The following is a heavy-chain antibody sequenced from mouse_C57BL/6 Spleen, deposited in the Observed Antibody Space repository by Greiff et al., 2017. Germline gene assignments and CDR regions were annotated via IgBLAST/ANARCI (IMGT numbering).Heavy chain of an antibody. CDR2: ISSGGDYI. CDR1: GFTFSSYA. V-gene: IGHV5-9-1*02. D-gene: IGHD2-5*01. J-gene: IGHJ4*01. Sequence: EVQGVESGEGLVKPGGSLKLSCAASGFTFSSYAMSWVRQTPEKRLEWVAYISSGGDYIYYADTVKGRFTISRDNARNTLYLQMSSLKSEDTAMYYCTRGGVTTYYAMDYWGQGTSVTVSS. CDR3: TRGGVTTYYAMDY.